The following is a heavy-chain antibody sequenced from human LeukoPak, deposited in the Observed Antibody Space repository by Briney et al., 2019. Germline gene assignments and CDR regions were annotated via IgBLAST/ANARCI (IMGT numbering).Heavy chain of an antibody. J-gene: IGHJ4*02. Sequence: GGSLRLSCAASGFTFISYSMNWVRQAPGKGLEWVSSISSSSSYIYYADSVKGRFTISRDNAKNSLYLQMNSLRAEDTAVYYCARDRDPYGDYVGYFDYWGQGTLVTVSS. CDR3: ARDRDPYGDYVGYFDY. D-gene: IGHD4-17*01. CDR1: GFTFISYS. V-gene: IGHV3-21*01. CDR2: ISSSSSYI.